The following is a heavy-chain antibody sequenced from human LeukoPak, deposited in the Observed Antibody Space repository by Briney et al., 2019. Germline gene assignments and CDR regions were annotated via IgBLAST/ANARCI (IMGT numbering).Heavy chain of an antibody. Sequence: GGSLRLSCAASGFTFSSYAMHWVRQAPGKGLEWVAVISYDGSNKYYADSVEGRFTISRDNSKNTLYLQMNSLRAEDTAVYYCARSGSSGYSFDYWGQGTLVTVSS. J-gene: IGHJ4*02. D-gene: IGHD3-22*01. CDR1: GFTFSSYA. CDR3: ARSGSSGYSFDY. V-gene: IGHV3-30*04. CDR2: ISYDGSNK.